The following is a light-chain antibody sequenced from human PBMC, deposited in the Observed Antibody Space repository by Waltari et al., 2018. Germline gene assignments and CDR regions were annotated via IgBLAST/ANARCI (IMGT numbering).Light chain of an antibody. CDR2: AAS. CDR3: QQAASFPLT. Sequence: DIQMTQSPSSVSASVGDRVTITCRASKGISSWLAWYQQKPGRAPNLLIYAASSLQSGVPARFSGSGSGTEFTLTISSLQPDDFATYYCQQAASFPLTFGGGTKVEIK. CDR1: KGISSW. J-gene: IGKJ4*01. V-gene: IGKV1-12*01.